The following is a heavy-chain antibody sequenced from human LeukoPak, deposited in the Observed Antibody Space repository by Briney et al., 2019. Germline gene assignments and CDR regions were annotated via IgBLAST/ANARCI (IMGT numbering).Heavy chain of an antibody. CDR1: GYSFTSYW. V-gene: IGHV5-51*01. Sequence: GESLKISCKGSGYSFTSYWIGWVRQMPGKGLEWMGIIYPGDSDTRYSPSFQGQVTISADKSISTAYLQWSSLKASDTAMYYCARQYYDSSGYYYDLDPWGQGTLVTVSS. J-gene: IGHJ5*02. CDR3: ARQYYDSSGYYYDLDP. D-gene: IGHD3-22*01. CDR2: IYPGDSDT.